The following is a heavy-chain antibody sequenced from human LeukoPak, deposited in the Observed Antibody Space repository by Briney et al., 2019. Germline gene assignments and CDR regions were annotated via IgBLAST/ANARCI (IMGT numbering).Heavy chain of an antibody. V-gene: IGHV3-7*01. D-gene: IGHD3-3*01. Sequence: GGSLRLSCAASGFTFSSYWMSWVRQAPGKGLEWVANIKQDGSEKYYVDSVKGRFTISRDNAKNSLYLQMNSLRAEDTAVYYCARDYDFWSGYYTGRVLLSDYWGQGTLVTVSS. CDR2: IKQDGSEK. CDR1: GFTFSSYW. J-gene: IGHJ4*02. CDR3: ARDYDFWSGYYTGRVLLSDY.